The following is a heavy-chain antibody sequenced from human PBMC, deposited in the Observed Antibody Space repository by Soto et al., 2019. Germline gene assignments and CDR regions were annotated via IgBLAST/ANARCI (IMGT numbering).Heavy chain of an antibody. J-gene: IGHJ4*02. CDR1: GYTLTELS. CDR3: ATKLRYFDWLFRNY. Sequence: ASVKVSCKVSGYTLTELSMHWVRQAPGKGLEWMGGFDPEDGETIYAQKFQGRVTMTEDTSTDTAYMELSSLRSEDTAVYYCATKLRYFDWLFRNYWGQGTLVTVSS. CDR2: FDPEDGET. D-gene: IGHD3-9*01. V-gene: IGHV1-24*01.